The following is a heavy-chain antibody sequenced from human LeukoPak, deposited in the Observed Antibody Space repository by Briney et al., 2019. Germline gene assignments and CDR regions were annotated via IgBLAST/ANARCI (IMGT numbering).Heavy chain of an antibody. CDR1: GFTFSTSW. V-gene: IGHV3-7*03. Sequence: GGSLRLSCGASGFTFSTSWMIWVRQAPGKGLEWVANLNQDGGEKYYVDSVKGRFTISRDNGRNSLYLQMDSLRVEDMAVYYCVRGLYGYWGQGTLVTVSS. J-gene: IGHJ4*02. CDR3: VRGLYGY. CDR2: LNQDGGEK. D-gene: IGHD4-17*01.